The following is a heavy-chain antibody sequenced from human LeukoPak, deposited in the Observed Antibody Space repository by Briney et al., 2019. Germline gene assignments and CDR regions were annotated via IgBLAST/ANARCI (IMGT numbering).Heavy chain of an antibody. CDR3: VERWFDP. J-gene: IGHJ5*02. CDR2: IRTKTEGGTT. V-gene: IGHV3-15*01. CDR1: GFTVSDFW. Sequence: PGGSLRLSCAASGFTVSDFWMIWVRQAPGRGLEWVGHIRTKTEGGTTQYAAPVKGRFTVSRDDSKNTVYLQMDSLQTDDTAVYYCVERWFDPWGQGALVTVSS.